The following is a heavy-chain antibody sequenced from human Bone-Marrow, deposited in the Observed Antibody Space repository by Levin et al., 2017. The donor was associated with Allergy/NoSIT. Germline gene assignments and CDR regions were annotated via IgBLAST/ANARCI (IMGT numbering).Heavy chain of an antibody. J-gene: IGHJ3*02. CDR3: ARHDDYDDYLHGALHI. CDR1: GYKFSSHW. CDR2: TYPKDGDT. D-gene: IGHD4-17*01. Sequence: GESLKISCKASGYKFSSHWIGWVRPMPGKGLEWMGITYPKDGDTRYSPSFEGHVTISADNSTTTAYLEWSSLRASDTAMYYCARHDDYDDYLHGALHIWGQVTMVIVSP. V-gene: IGHV5-51*01.